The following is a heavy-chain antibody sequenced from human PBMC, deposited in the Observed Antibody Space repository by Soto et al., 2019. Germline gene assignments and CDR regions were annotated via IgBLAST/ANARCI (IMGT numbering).Heavy chain of an antibody. CDR2: ISAYNGNT. CDR3: ARDGPMDRAFDI. J-gene: IGHJ3*02. CDR1: GYSFPSYG. V-gene: IGHV1-18*01. D-gene: IGHD3-10*01. Sequence: ASVKVSCKASGYSFPSYGIGWVRQAPGQGLEWMGWISAYNGNTNYAQKLQGRVTMTTDTSTSTAYMELRRLRSDDTAVYNCARDGPMDRAFDIWGQGTMVTVSS.